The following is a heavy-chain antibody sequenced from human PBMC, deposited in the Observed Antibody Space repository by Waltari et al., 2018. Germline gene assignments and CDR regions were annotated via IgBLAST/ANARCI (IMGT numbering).Heavy chain of an antibody. J-gene: IGHJ4*02. CDR2: ISGSGGST. D-gene: IGHD6-6*01. Sequence: EVQLLESGGGLVQPGGSLRLSCAASGFTFSSYAMSWVRQAPGKWLEWVSAISGSGGSTYYADSVKGRFTISRDNSKNTLYLQMNSLRAEDTAVYYCAKREYSSSWGYDYWGQGTLVTVSS. V-gene: IGHV3-23*01. CDR3: AKREYSSSWGYDY. CDR1: GFTFSSYA.